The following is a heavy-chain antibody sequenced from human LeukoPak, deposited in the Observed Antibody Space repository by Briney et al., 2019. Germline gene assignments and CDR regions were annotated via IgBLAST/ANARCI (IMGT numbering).Heavy chain of an antibody. CDR3: ARVWIASGSYYDDRGAFDY. Sequence: SETLSLTCTVSGGSISSYYWSWIRQPPGKGLEWIGYIYYSGSTSYNPSLKSRVTISVDTSKKQFSLKLSSVTAADTAVYYCARVWIASGSYYDDRGAFDYWGQGTLVTVSS. D-gene: IGHD1-26*01. CDR2: IYYSGST. J-gene: IGHJ4*02. V-gene: IGHV4-59*08. CDR1: GGSISSYY.